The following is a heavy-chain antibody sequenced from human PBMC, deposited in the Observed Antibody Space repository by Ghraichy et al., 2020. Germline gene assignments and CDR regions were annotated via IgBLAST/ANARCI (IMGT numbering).Heavy chain of an antibody. J-gene: IGHJ4*02. CDR3: ARDTTVTASTFDY. Sequence: ESLNISCAASGFTFSTYWMSWVRQAPGKGLEWVANIKQDGSEKYSVASVKGRFTISRDNAKNSLYLQMNSLRTEDTAVYYCARDTTVTASTFDYWGQGTLVTVSS. V-gene: IGHV3-7*01. D-gene: IGHD4-17*01. CDR2: IKQDGSEK. CDR1: GFTFSTYW.